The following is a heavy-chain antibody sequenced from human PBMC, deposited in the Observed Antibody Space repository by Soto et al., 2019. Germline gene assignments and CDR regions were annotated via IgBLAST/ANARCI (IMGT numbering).Heavy chain of an antibody. J-gene: IGHJ4*02. D-gene: IGHD4-17*01. Sequence: PSETLSLTCAVSGGSISSGGYSWSWIRQPPGKGLEWIGYIYHSGSTYYNPSLKSRVTISVDRSKNEFSLKLSSVTAADTAVYYCARASTTVTTLDYWGQGTLVTVSS. CDR3: ARASTTVTTLDY. CDR1: GGSISSGGYS. V-gene: IGHV4-30-2*01. CDR2: IYHSGST.